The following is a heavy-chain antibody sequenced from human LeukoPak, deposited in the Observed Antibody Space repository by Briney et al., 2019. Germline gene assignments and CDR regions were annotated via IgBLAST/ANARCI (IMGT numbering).Heavy chain of an antibody. V-gene: IGHV3-33*01. Sequence: GRSLRLSCAASGFTFSSYGMHWVRQAPGKGLEWVAVIWYDGSNKYYADSVKGRFTISRDNSKNTLYLQMNSLRAEDTAVYYCAREDGDYSYYFDYWGQGTLVTVSS. CDR3: AREDGDYSYYFDY. CDR2: IWYDGSNK. CDR1: GFTFSSYG. D-gene: IGHD4-17*01. J-gene: IGHJ4*02.